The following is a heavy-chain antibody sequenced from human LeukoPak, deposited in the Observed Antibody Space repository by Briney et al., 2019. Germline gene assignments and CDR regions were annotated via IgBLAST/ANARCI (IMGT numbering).Heavy chain of an antibody. V-gene: IGHV3-30*10. CDR2: FSRDAINT. CDR1: GFTFSRSA. D-gene: IGHD5-12*01. CDR3: ATGKLDASGFDFMLPF. Sequence: PGGSLRLPCAASGFTFSRSAMHWVRQAPGKGLEWLAVFSRDAINTYYRDSVKGRFTISRDNYRKIFYLQMNSLRIEDTAIYYCATGKLDASGFDFMLPFWGQGTLVSVSS. J-gene: IGHJ4*02.